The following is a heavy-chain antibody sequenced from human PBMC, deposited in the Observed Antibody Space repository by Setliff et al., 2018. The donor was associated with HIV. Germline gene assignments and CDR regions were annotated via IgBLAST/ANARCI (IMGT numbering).Heavy chain of an antibody. V-gene: IGHV4-39*01. CDR2: IYYSGST. Sequence: KPSETLSLTCTVSGGSISSSSYYWGWIRQPPGKGLEWIGSIYYSGSTYYNPSLKSRVTISVDTSKNQFSLKLSSVTAADTAVYYCARSPVWQQWLVRFWFDPWGQGTLVTVSS. J-gene: IGHJ5*02. CDR3: ARSPVWQQWLVRFWFDP. D-gene: IGHD6-19*01. CDR1: GGSISSSSYY.